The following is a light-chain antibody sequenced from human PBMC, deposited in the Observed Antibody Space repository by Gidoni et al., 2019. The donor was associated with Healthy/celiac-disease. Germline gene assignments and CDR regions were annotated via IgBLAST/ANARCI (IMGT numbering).Light chain of an antibody. CDR2: GAS. V-gene: IGKV3-15*01. CDR1: QSVRSN. J-gene: IGKJ4*01. Sequence: IVLPQSPATLSVSPGERATLSCRASQSVRSNLAWYQQKPGQDPRLLIYGASTRATGTPARLSGSGSGTEFTLTISSMQSEDFAGDYCQKYNNWPSLTFGGGTKVEIK. CDR3: QKYNNWPSLT.